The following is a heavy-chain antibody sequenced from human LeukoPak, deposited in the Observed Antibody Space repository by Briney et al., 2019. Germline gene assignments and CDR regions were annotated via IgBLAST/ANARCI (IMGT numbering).Heavy chain of an antibody. CDR3: ARPFGRGMLTPLYY. CDR1: GDSVSGSSAA. Sequence: PSQTLSLTCAISGDSVSGSSAAWIWIRQSPSRGLEWLERTYYRSKWYNDYALSVKSRITINPDTSKNQFSLKLTSVTAADTAVYYCARPFGRGMLTPLYYWGQGTLVTVSS. D-gene: IGHD4/OR15-4a*01. CDR2: TYYRSKWYN. V-gene: IGHV6-1*01. J-gene: IGHJ4*02.